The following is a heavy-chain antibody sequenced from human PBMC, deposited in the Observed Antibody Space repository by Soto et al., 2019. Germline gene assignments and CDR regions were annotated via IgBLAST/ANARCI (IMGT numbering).Heavy chain of an antibody. CDR1: GFTFSSYA. CDR3: ANDPVSFYQTVTTPLSDLYY. V-gene: IGHV3-23*01. J-gene: IGHJ4*02. D-gene: IGHD4-17*01. CDR2: ISGSGGST. Sequence: EVQLLESGGGLVQPGGSLRLSCAASGFTFSSYAMSWVRQAPGKGLEWVSAISGSGGSTYYADSVKGRFTISRDNSKNTPYLQMNSLRADDTAVYYRANDPVSFYQTVTTPLSDLYYWGQGTLVNASS.